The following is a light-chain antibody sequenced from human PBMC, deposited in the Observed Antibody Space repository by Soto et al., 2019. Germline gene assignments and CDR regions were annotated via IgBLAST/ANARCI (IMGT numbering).Light chain of an antibody. V-gene: IGKV1-5*03. CDR3: IQDYGDSWT. CDR1: QTISSW. J-gene: IGKJ1*01. Sequence: DIQMTQSPSTLSGSVGDRVTITCRASQTISSWLAWYQQKPGKAPKLLIYKAYTLKSGVPSRFSGSGSGTEFTLTIRSLQPEDFASYYCIQDYGDSWTFGQGTKVDIK. CDR2: KAY.